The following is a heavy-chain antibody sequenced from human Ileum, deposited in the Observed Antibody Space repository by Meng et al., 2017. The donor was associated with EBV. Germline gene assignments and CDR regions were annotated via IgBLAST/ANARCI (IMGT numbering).Heavy chain of an antibody. CDR2: TSHSGST. J-gene: IGHJ4*02. Sequence: QGQRQERGPGLVKPSGTLSLTCAVSGGSISRSDWWSWVRQPPGKGLEWIGETSHSGSTNYSPSLKSRVTISLDKSKNQLSLKLNSVTAADTAVYYCASSDYYRSDYWGQGTLVTVSS. D-gene: IGHD3-22*01. CDR3: ASSDYYRSDY. V-gene: IGHV4-4*02. CDR1: GGSISRSDW.